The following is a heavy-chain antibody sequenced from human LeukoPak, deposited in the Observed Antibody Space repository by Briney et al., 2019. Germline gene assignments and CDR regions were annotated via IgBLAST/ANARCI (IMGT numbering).Heavy chain of an antibody. J-gene: IGHJ6*03. CDR1: GDSVSVYS. Sequence: PSETLSLTCTVSGDSVSVYSWNWLRQSPGKGLEWIAYVYYSGTTNYNPSLDNRVAISLDLSRHQFSLRLNSVTAADTAVYFCATTEKNRFYIDAWGQGTTVIVSS. D-gene: IGHD2/OR15-2a*01. V-gene: IGHV4-59*02. CDR2: VYYSGTT. CDR3: ATTEKNRFYIDA.